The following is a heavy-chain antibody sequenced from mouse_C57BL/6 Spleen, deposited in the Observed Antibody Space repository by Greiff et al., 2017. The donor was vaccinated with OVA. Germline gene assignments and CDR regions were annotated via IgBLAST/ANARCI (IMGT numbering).Heavy chain of an antibody. Sequence: QVQLKQPGAELVRPGTSVKLSCKASGYTFTSYWMHWVKQRPGQGLEWIGVIDPSDSYTNYNQKFKGKATLTVDTSSSTAYMQLSSLTSEDSAVYYCALYYYGSSSRFWYFDVWGTGTTVTVSS. CDR2: IDPSDSYT. CDR3: ALYYYGSSSRFWYFDV. D-gene: IGHD1-1*01. J-gene: IGHJ1*03. V-gene: IGHV1-59*01. CDR1: GYTFTSYW.